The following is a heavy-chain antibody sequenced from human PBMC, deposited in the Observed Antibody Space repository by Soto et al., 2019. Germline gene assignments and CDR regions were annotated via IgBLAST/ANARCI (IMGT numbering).Heavy chain of an antibody. CDR1: GGSISSGDYY. CDR2: IYYSGST. V-gene: IGHV4-30-4*01. J-gene: IGHJ3*02. D-gene: IGHD3-10*01. CDR3: ARAKGFGELAYDAFDI. Sequence: QVQLQESGPGLVKPSQTLSLTCTVSGGSISSGDYYWSWIRQPPGKGLEWIGYIYYSGSTYYNPPLKSRVTISVDTSKNQFSLKLSSVTAADTAVYYCARAKGFGELAYDAFDIWGQGTMVTVSS.